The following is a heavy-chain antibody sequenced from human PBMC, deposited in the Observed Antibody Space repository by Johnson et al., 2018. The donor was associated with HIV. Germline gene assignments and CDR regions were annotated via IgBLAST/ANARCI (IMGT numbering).Heavy chain of an antibody. D-gene: IGHD2-15*01. CDR3: AKDKGILDATLAFDI. V-gene: IGHV3-66*02. Sequence: VQLVESGGGLVQPGGSLRLSCAASGFSISSNYMSWIRQAPGKGLEWVSVIYSGGSTYYADSVNGRFTISRDNSKNTLYLQMNNLRPEDTAVYYCAKDKGILDATLAFDIWGQGTTVTVSS. J-gene: IGHJ3*02. CDR1: GFSISSNY. CDR2: IYSGGST.